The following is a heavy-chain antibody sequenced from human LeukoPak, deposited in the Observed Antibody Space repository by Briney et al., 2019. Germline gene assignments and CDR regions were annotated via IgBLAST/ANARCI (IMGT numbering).Heavy chain of an antibody. CDR1: GGSIRSYY. J-gene: IGHJ3*02. Sequence: SETLSLTCTASGGSIRSYYWSRIRQPPGKGLEWIGYIYYSGSTNYNPSLKSRVTLSVDTSKNQFSLKLSSVTAADTAVYYCARFQSKMGSDAFDIWGQGTMVTVSS. CDR2: IYYSGST. V-gene: IGHV4-59*08. CDR3: ARFQSKMGSDAFDI. D-gene: IGHD5-24*01.